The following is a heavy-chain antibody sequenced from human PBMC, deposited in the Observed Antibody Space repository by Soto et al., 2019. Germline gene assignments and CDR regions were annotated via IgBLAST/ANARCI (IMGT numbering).Heavy chain of an antibody. J-gene: IGHJ5*02. D-gene: IGHD1-7*01. CDR2: ISPGGIAT. CDR3: AKDLTGTSPNWFDP. V-gene: IGHV3-7*01. CDR1: GFSFTTYW. Sequence: PGGSLRLSCAVSGFSFTTYWMTWVRQAPGRGLEWVANISPGGIATHYVDSVKGRFTISGDNAKNSVYLQMNSLRADDTAVYYCAKDLTGTSPNWFDPWGQGTLVTVSS.